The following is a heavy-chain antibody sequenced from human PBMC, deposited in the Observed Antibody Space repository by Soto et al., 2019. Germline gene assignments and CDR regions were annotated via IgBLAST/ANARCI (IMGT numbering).Heavy chain of an antibody. Sequence: SETLSLTCVVSSGSINITNSYWAWIRQPPGKGLEWIGNIYYTGGTYYNPSLRSRVTISIDTSKSQLSLKLRSVTAADTALYFCARHHRYFYYMDVWGQGTTVTVSS. CDR2: IYYTGGT. V-gene: IGHV4-39*01. CDR1: SGSINITNSY. J-gene: IGHJ6*02. CDR3: ARHHRYFYYMDV.